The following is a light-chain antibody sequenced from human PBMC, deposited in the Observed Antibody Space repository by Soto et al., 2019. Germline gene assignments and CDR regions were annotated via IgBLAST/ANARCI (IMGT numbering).Light chain of an antibody. CDR2: VAS. CDR1: QVMSSW. J-gene: IGKJ5*01. V-gene: IGKV1D-12*01. CDR3: QQTDTLPST. Sequence: DIQMTQSPSSVSAAVGERVTITCRASQVMSSWLAWYQQKPGKAPKLLIFVASTLQSGVPSRFSGSGSRTDFTLTITSLQPEDIGTYYCQQTDTLPSTFGQGTRLEIK.